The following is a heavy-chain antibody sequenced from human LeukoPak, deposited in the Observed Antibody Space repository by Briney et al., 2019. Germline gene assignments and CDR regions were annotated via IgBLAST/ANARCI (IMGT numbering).Heavy chain of an antibody. CDR1: GGSISSSSYY. V-gene: IGHV4-39*06. Sequence: SETLSLTCTVSGGSISSSSYYWGWIRQPPGKGLEWIGSIYYSGSTYYNPSLKSRVTISVDTSKNQFPLKLSSVTAADTAVYYCARYSSSDGYWGQGTLVTVSS. D-gene: IGHD6-6*01. J-gene: IGHJ4*02. CDR3: ARYSSSDGY. CDR2: IYYSGST.